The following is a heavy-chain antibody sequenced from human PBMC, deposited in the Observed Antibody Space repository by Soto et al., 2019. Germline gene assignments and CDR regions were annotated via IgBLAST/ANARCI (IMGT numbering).Heavy chain of an antibody. CDR1: GGTFSSYA. Sequence: QVQLVQSGAEVKKPGSSVTVSCKASGGTFSSYAISWVRQAPGQGLEWMGSIIPFIGTANYAQKFQGRVTITADESTSTAYMDLTSLRSEDTAVYYCARVVMTTVTASFYYGMDVWGQGTTGSVSS. CDR3: ARVVMTTVTASFYYGMDV. D-gene: IGHD4-17*01. CDR2: IIPFIGTA. V-gene: IGHV1-69*18. J-gene: IGHJ6*02.